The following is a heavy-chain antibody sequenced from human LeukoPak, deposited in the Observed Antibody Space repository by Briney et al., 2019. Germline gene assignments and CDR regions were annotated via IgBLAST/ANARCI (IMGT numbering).Heavy chain of an antibody. CDR2: ISSSSSYI. J-gene: IGHJ4*02. V-gene: IGHV3-21*01. Sequence: GGSLRPSCAASGFTFSSYGMSWVRQAPGKGLEWVSSISSSSSYIYYADSVKGRFTISRDNAKNSLYLQMNSLRAEDTAVYYCARDRTYYYASGSDPFDYWGQGTLVTVSS. D-gene: IGHD3-10*01. CDR3: ARDRTYYYASGSDPFDY. CDR1: GFTFSSYG.